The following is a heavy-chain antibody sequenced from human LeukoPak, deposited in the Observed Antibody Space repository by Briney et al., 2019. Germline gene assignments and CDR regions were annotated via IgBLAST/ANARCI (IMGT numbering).Heavy chain of an antibody. CDR3: ARVGYCTNGVCYDAFDI. Sequence: GASVEVSCKASGYTFTSYGISWVRQAPGQGLEWMGWISAYNGNTNYAQKLQGRVTMTTDTSTSTAYMELRSLRSDDTAVYYCARVGYCTNGVCYDAFDIWGQGTMVTVSS. CDR2: ISAYNGNT. V-gene: IGHV1-18*01. D-gene: IGHD2-8*01. CDR1: GYTFTSYG. J-gene: IGHJ3*02.